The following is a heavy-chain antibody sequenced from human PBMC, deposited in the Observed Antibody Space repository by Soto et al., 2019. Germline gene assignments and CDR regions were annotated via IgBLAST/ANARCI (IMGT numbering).Heavy chain of an antibody. CDR3: ARLGGTGYYAGSVC. CDR2: INRNGGSL. Sequence: PGGSLRLSCAASGFTFDDYGMNWVRQAPGKGLEWVSGINRNGGSLGYADSVKGRFTISTDNVKNSLYLQMNSLRAEDTALYYCARLGGTGYYAGSVCWGQGTQVTVSS. J-gene: IGHJ4*02. D-gene: IGHD3-9*01. CDR1: GFTFDDYG. V-gene: IGHV3-20*04.